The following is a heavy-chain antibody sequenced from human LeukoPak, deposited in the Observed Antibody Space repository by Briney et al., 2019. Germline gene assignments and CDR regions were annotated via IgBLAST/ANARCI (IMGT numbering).Heavy chain of an antibody. V-gene: IGHV3-23*01. CDR1: GFTFSNYG. CDR2: ITSGVGIT. D-gene: IGHD3-10*01. J-gene: IGHJ4*02. Sequence: GGSLRLSCAVSGFTFSNYGMNWVRQAPGKGLEWVSIITSGVGITYYADSVKGRFTISRDNSKNTLYLQMNSLRAEDTAVYYCAKGDYYGFDYWGQGTLVTVSS. CDR3: AKGDYYGFDY.